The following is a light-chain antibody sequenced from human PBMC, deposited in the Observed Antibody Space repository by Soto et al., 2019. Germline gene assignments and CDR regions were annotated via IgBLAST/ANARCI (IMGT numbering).Light chain of an antibody. V-gene: IGKV3-15*01. CDR3: LQYGDWHRT. J-gene: IGKJ1*01. Sequence: EIVMTQSPAILSVSPGDRATLSCRAGQSVSNNLAWYQQKPGQTPRLVIYGASNRATGVPARFSGSGSGTDFTLTISSLQSEDVAVYYCLQYGDWHRTFGQGTKVEI. CDR2: GAS. CDR1: QSVSNN.